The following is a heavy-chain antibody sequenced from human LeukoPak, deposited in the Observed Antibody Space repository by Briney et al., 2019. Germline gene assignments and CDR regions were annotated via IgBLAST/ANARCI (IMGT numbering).Heavy chain of an antibody. J-gene: IGHJ4*02. D-gene: IGHD5-12*01. Sequence: GGSLRLSCVASGFTFSTYGMHWVRQAPGKGLEWVAFIRTDESNESYADSVKGRFTISRDNSKNTLYLQMNSLRAEDTALYYCARDGSAPYYFDYWGQGTLVTVSS. V-gene: IGHV3-30*02. CDR1: GFTFSTYG. CDR3: ARDGSAPYYFDY. CDR2: IRTDESNE.